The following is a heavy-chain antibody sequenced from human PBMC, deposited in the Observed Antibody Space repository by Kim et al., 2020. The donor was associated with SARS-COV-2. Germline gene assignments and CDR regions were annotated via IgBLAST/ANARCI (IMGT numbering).Heavy chain of an antibody. CDR2: ISGSGGST. J-gene: IGHJ4*02. CDR3: AKRTMVRGVIIGWGD. CDR1: GFTFSSYA. V-gene: IGHV3-23*01. Sequence: GGSLRLSCAASGFTFSSYAMSWVRQAPGKGLEWVSAISGSGGSTYYADSVKGRFTISRDNSKNTLYLQMNSLRAENTAVYYCAKRTMVRGVIIGWGDWGQGTLVTVSS. D-gene: IGHD3-10*01.